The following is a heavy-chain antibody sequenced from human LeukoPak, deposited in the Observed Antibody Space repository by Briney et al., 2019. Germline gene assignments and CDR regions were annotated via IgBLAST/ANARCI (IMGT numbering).Heavy chain of an antibody. CDR3: ARAGQNRFDP. CDR2: IIPIFGTA. Sequence: GASVKVSCKASGGTFSSYAISWVRQAPGQGLEWMGGIIPIFGTANYAQKFQGRVTITADESTSTAYMELSSLRSDDTAVYYCARAGQNRFDPWGQGTLVTVSS. V-gene: IGHV1-69*13. CDR1: GGTFSSYA. D-gene: IGHD2/OR15-2a*01. J-gene: IGHJ5*02.